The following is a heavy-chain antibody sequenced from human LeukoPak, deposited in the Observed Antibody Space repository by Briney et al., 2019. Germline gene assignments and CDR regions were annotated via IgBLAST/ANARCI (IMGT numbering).Heavy chain of an antibody. CDR3: ARTEYCSGSNCYSLDY. D-gene: IGHD2-15*01. V-gene: IGHV3-66*02. CDR1: GFTVSSNY. J-gene: IGHJ4*02. CDR2: IYSGGST. Sequence: GGSLRLSCAASGFTVSSNYMSWVRQAPGKGLEWVSVIYSGGSTYYTDSAKGRFTISRDNSKNTLYLQMNSLRAEDTAVYYCARTEYCSGSNCYSLDYWGQGTLVTVSS.